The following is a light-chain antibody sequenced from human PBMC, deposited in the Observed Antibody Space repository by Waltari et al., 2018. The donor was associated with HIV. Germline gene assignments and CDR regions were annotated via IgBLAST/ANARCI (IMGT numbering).Light chain of an antibody. CDR2: RTN. CDR3: AAWDDGLSGPV. Sequence: RVTISCSGSSSNIGSNYVYWYQQLPGTAPKLLIYRTNQRPSGVPDRFSGSKSGTSASLAITGLRSEDEADYYCAAWDDGLSGPVFGGGTKLTVL. CDR1: SSNIGSNY. J-gene: IGLJ3*02. V-gene: IGLV1-47*01.